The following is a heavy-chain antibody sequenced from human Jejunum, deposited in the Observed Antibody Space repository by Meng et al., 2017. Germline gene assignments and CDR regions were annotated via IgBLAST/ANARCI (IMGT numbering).Heavy chain of an antibody. V-gene: IGHV4-4*02. Sequence: QEQLQESGPGRVKPSETLSLTCAVSGGSIESNNWWTWIRQPPGQGLEWIGEVYHSGSTHYNPSLQSRVTISIDNSKNRFSLSLNSVTAADTAIYYCARADYVRYFDLWGRGTLVTVSS. D-gene: IGHD3-10*02. J-gene: IGHJ2*01. CDR3: ARADYVRYFDL. CDR1: GGSIESNNW. CDR2: VYHSGST.